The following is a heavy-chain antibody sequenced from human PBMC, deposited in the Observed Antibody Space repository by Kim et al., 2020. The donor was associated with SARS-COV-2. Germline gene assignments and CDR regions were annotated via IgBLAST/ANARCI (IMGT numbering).Heavy chain of an antibody. Sequence: ASVKVSCKASGYTFTSYYMHWVRQAPGQGLEWMGIINPSGGSTSYAQKFQGRVTMTRDTSTSTVYMELSSLRSEDTAVYYCARVPFIAAADKRGHYWCDPWGQGTLVTVSS. CDR3: ARVPFIAAADKRGHYWCDP. CDR2: INPSGGST. D-gene: IGHD6-13*01. J-gene: IGHJ5*02. V-gene: IGHV1-46*01. CDR1: GYTFTSYY.